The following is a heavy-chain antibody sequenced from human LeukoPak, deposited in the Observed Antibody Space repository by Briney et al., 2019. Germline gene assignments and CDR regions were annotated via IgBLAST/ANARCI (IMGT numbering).Heavy chain of an antibody. J-gene: IGHJ4*02. CDR1: GYTFTGYY. D-gene: IGHD3-9*01. Sequence: ASVKVSCKASGYTFTGYYMHWVRQAPGQGLEWMGWINPNSGGTNYAQKFQGWVTMTRDTSISTAYMGLSRLRSDDTAVYYCARSKRGDYDILTGYYLDYWGQGTLVTVSS. V-gene: IGHV1-2*04. CDR3: ARSKRGDYDILTGYYLDY. CDR2: INPNSGGT.